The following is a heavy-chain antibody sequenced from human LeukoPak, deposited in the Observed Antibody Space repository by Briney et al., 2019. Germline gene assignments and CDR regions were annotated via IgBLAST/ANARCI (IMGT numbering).Heavy chain of an antibody. V-gene: IGHV4-61*02. J-gene: IGHJ6*03. CDR3: ARRNQTMVRGVIIYYYYYYMDV. D-gene: IGHD3-10*01. CDR2: IYTSGST. CDR1: GGSISSGSYY. Sequence: SQTLSLTCTVSGGSISSGSYYRSWIRQPAGKGLEWIGRIYTSGSTNYNPSLKSRVTISVDTSKNQFSLKLRSVTAAATAVYYCARRNQTMVRGVIIYYYYYYMDVWGKGTTVTISS.